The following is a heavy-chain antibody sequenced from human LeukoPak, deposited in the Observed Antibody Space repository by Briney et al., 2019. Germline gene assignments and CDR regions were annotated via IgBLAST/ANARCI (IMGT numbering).Heavy chain of an antibody. J-gene: IGHJ4*02. V-gene: IGHV3-72*01. D-gene: IGHD2-2*01. CDR1: GFVFSVHY. CDR3: ARLHCGSSGCTFDY. CDR2: VRNKAESHVT. Sequence: TGGSLRLSCGASGFVFSVHYIDWVRQAPGKGLEWVGRVRNKAESHVTEYAASVKGRFTISRDDSRNSVYLQMDSLKIEDMAVYYCARLHCGSSGCTFDYWGQGTLVTVSP.